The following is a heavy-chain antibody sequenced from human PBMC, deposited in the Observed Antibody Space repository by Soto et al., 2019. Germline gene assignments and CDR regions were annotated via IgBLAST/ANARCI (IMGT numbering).Heavy chain of an antibody. Sequence: PSETLSLTCTVSGGSVSSGSYYWSWIRQPPGKGLEWIGYIYYSGSTNYNPSLKSRVTISVDTSKNQFSLKLSSVTVADTAVYYCAREEYCGGDCSNWFDPWGQGTLVIVS. CDR3: AREEYCGGDCSNWFDP. J-gene: IGHJ5*02. D-gene: IGHD2-21*02. CDR2: IYYSGST. V-gene: IGHV4-61*01. CDR1: GGSVSSGSYY.